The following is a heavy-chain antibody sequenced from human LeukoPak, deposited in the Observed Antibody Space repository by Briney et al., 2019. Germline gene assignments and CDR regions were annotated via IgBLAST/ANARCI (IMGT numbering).Heavy chain of an antibody. D-gene: IGHD1-26*01. CDR1: GYTFTGYY. CDR2: INPNSGGT. J-gene: IGHJ4*02. Sequence: GASVKVSCKASGYTFTGYYMHWVRQAPGQGLEWMGWINPNSGGTNYAQKFQGRVTITADKSTSTAYMELSSLRSEDTAVYYCAESWSGSSTFDYWGQGTLVTVSS. CDR3: AESWSGSSTFDY. V-gene: IGHV1-2*02.